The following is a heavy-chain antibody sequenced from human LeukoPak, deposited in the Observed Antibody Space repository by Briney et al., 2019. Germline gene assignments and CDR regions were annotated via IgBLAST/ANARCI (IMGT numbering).Heavy chain of an antibody. Sequence: ASMKVSCKASGYTFTGYYMHWVRQAPGQGLEWMGRINPNSGGTNYAQKLQGRVTMTRDTSISTAYMELSRLRSDDTAVYYCARAAGLIAAAGTRYNWFDPWGQGTLVTVSS. CDR2: INPNSGGT. CDR3: ARAAGLIAAAGTRYNWFDP. CDR1: GYTFTGYY. D-gene: IGHD6-13*01. J-gene: IGHJ5*02. V-gene: IGHV1-2*06.